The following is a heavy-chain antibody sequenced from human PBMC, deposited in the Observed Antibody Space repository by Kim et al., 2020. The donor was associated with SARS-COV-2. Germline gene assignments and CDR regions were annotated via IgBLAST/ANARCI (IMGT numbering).Heavy chain of an antibody. Sequence: ADSGKSRFTTSRNNARNSRYLQRNSLRAEDTAVYYCARVPACSGVSCCSDYWGQGTLVTVSS. J-gene: IGHJ4*02. V-gene: IGHV3-11*04. CDR3: ARVPACSGVSCCSDY. D-gene: IGHD2-15*01.